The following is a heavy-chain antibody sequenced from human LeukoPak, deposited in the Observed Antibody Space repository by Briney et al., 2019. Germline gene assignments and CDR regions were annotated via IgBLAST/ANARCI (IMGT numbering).Heavy chain of an antibody. D-gene: IGHD6-19*01. V-gene: IGHV1-2*02. Sequence: VASVKVSCKASGYTFTGYYMHWVRQAPGQGLEWMGWINPKSGGTNYAQKFQGRVTMTRDTSISTAYMELSRLRSDDTAVYYCARDLRIAVAGTGYGYYYGMDVWGQGTTVTVSS. CDR2: INPKSGGT. CDR3: ARDLRIAVAGTGYGYYYGMDV. J-gene: IGHJ6*02. CDR1: GYTFTGYY.